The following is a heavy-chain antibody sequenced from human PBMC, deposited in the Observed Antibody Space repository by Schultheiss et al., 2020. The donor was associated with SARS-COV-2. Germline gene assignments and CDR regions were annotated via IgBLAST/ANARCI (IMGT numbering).Heavy chain of an antibody. CDR3: ARAYNVVASLQH. V-gene: IGHV4-34*01. CDR1: GGSFSGYY. D-gene: IGHD2-15*01. CDR2: INHSGST. J-gene: IGHJ1*01. Sequence: SETLSLTCAVYGGSFSGYYWSWIRQPPGKGLEWIGEINHSGSTYYNPSLKSRVTISVDTSKNQFSLKLSSVTAADTAVYYCARAYNVVASLQHWGQGTLVTVSS.